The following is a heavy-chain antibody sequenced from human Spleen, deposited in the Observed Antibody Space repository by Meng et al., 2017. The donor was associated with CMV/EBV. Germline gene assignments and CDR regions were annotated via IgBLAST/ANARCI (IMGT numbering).Heavy chain of an antibody. CDR3: ARAGYYYYGMDV. V-gene: IGHV4-34*01. CDR1: GGSFSGYY. J-gene: IGHJ6*02. D-gene: IGHD3-10*01. Sequence: SETLSLTCAVYGGSFSGYYWSWIRQPPGKGLEWIGEINHSGSANYNPSLKSRVTISVDTSKNQFSLKLSSVTAADTAVYYCARAGYYYYGMDVWGQGTTVTVSS. CDR2: INHSGSA.